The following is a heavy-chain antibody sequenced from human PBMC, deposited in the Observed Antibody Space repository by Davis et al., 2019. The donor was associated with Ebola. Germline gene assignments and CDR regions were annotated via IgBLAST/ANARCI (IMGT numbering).Heavy chain of an antibody. CDR3: ARVPAAAGRGDNWLDP. D-gene: IGHD6-13*01. Sequence: PGGSLRLSCAAFGFTFSRYWMHWVRQAPGKGLVYVSRISSDGGITSYADSVKGRFTISRDNAKNSLYLQMNSLRAEDTAVYYCARVPAAAGRGDNWLDPWGQGTLVTVSS. V-gene: IGHV3-74*01. J-gene: IGHJ5*02. CDR2: ISSDGGIT. CDR1: GFTFSRYW.